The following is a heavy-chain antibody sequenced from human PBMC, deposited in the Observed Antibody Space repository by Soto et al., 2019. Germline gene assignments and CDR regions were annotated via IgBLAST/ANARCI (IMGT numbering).Heavy chain of an antibody. D-gene: IGHD2-8*01. CDR2: IFHSGST. CDR1: GGSLSGYY. Sequence: QVQLQQWGAGLLKPSETLSLTCAVHGGSLSGYYWTWIRQPPGKELEWIGEIFHSGSTNYTPSLKSRVTISVDTSKNQFSLKRSSVTAADTAVYYCARVWAIWCQGTLVTVSS. V-gene: IGHV4-34*12. CDR3: ARVWAI. J-gene: IGHJ4*02.